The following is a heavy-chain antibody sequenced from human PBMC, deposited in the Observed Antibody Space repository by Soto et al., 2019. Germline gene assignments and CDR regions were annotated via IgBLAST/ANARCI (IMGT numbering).Heavy chain of an antibody. Sequence: KTSETLSLTCTVSGGSITNYYLSWIRQPPGKGLEWIGYYFYTGSTSYNPSLKSRVTISVDTSKNQLSLKLSSVTAADTAVYFCARDPKGDYWFDPWGQGTLVTVSS. CDR1: GGSITNYY. CDR2: YFYTGST. D-gene: IGHD1-26*01. V-gene: IGHV4-59*01. J-gene: IGHJ5*02. CDR3: ARDPKGDYWFDP.